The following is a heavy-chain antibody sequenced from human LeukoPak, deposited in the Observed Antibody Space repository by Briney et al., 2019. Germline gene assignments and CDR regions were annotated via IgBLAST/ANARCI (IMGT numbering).Heavy chain of an antibody. D-gene: IGHD1-26*01. J-gene: IGHJ4*02. CDR2: ISHDGNI. Sequence: SETLSLTCGVSGGSITSLSYSWGWVRQPPDEGPEYIASISHDGNIYYKPSLKSRVTMSVDTSRNQFSLKLTSVTASDTAVYYSVRPARIGKADYWGQGTLVTVSS. CDR3: VRPARIGKADY. CDR1: GGSITSLSYS. V-gene: IGHV4-39*01.